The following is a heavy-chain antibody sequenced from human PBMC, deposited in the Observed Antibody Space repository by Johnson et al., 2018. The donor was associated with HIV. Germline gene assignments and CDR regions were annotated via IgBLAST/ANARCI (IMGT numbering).Heavy chain of an antibody. V-gene: IGHV3-30*04. Sequence: QVQLVESGGGVVQPGRSLRLSCAASGFTFSSYAMHWVRQAPGKGLEWVAVISYDGSNKYYADSVKGRFTISRDNSKHTLYLQMNSLRAEDTAVYYCASVPMIVVLDGAFDIWGQGTMVTVSS. J-gene: IGHJ3*02. D-gene: IGHD3-22*01. CDR1: GFTFSSYA. CDR3: ASVPMIVVLDGAFDI. CDR2: ISYDGSNK.